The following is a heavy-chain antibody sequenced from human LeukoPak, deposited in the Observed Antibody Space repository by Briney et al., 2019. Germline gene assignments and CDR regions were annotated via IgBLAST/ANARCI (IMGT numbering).Heavy chain of an antibody. CDR2: ISNTGGST. CDR3: AKLPEHNWGSFDY. V-gene: IGHV3-23*01. J-gene: IGHJ4*02. Sequence: PGGSLRLSCAASGFSFNTYAMSWVRQAPGKGLEWVSAISNTGGSTYYADSVKGRFTISRDKSKNTLSLQMNSLRAEDTAVYYCAKLPEHNWGSFDYWGQGTLVTVPS. CDR1: GFSFNTYA. D-gene: IGHD7-27*01.